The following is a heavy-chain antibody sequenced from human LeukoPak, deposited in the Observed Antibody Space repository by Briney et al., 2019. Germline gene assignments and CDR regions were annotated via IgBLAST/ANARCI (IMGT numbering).Heavy chain of an antibody. CDR2: IHNSGST. Sequence: SETLSLTCTVSGGSISTDYWNWLRQPPGKGLKWVGYIHNSGSTSYNPSLKRRVTISVDTTKNQFSLKLTPVTAGDTAGYYCAGNGDFWGQGTLVTVSS. V-gene: IGHV4-59*01. CDR3: AGNGDF. CDR1: GGSISTDY. D-gene: IGHD2-8*01. J-gene: IGHJ4*02.